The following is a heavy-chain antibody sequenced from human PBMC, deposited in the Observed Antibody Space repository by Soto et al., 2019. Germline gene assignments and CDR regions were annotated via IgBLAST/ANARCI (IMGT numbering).Heavy chain of an antibody. CDR1: GGSTNNKHYS. D-gene: IGHD3-10*01. CDR2: IYFTGSP. Sequence: LETLSLTCKVSGGSTNNKHYSWGWIRQSPGTGLEWIASIYFTGSPQSNPSLRSRITISVDTTKNHFSLQLRSVTAADTAIYYCTRHSYTHPGIVDYWGQGTRVTVSS. V-gene: IGHV4-39*01. CDR3: TRHSYTHPGIVDY. J-gene: IGHJ4*02.